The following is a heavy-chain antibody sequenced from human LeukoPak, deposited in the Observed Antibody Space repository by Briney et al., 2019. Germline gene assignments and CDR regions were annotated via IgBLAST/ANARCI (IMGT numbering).Heavy chain of an antibody. Sequence: RASVKVSCKASGYTFTSYGISWVRQAPGQGLEWMRWISAYNGNTNYAQKLQGRVTMTTDTSTSTAYMELRSLRSDDTAVYYCARGCSSTSCLRFDYWGQGTLVTVSS. J-gene: IGHJ4*02. CDR2: ISAYNGNT. D-gene: IGHD2-2*01. CDR3: ARGCSSTSCLRFDY. V-gene: IGHV1-18*01. CDR1: GYTFTSYG.